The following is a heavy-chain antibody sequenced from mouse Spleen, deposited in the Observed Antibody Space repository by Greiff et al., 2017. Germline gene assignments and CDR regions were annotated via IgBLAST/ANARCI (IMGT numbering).Heavy chain of an antibody. D-gene: IGHD2-4*01. CDR1: GYTFTSYG. Sequence: VKLQQSGAELARPGASVKLSCKASGYTFTSYGISWVKQRTGQGLEWIGEIYPRSGNTYYNEKFKGKATLTADKSSSTAYMELRSLTSEDSAVYFCARGYDYDGAYWGQGTLVTVSA. V-gene: IGHV1-81*01. CDR3: ARGYDYDGAY. J-gene: IGHJ3*01. CDR2: IYPRSGNT.